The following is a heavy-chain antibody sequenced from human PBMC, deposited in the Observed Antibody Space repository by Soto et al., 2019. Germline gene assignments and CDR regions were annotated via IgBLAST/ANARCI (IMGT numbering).Heavy chain of an antibody. CDR2: IKSKTDGGTT. CDR1: GFTFSNAW. V-gene: IGHV3-15*07. J-gene: IGHJ4*02. CDR3: TTARDYNWNDVGAGFDY. Sequence: EVQLVESGGGLVKPGGSLRLSCAASGFTFSNAWMNWVRQAPGKGLEWVGRIKSKTDGGTTDYAAPVKGRFTISRDDSKNTLYLQMNSLKTEDTAVYYCTTARDYNWNDVGAGFDYWGQGTLVTVSS. D-gene: IGHD1-20*01.